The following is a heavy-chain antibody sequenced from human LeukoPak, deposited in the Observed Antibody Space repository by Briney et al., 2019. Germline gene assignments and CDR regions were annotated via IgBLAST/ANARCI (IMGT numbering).Heavy chain of an antibody. V-gene: IGHV3-23*01. CDR2: ISGSGAVT. J-gene: IGHJ4*02. CDR3: ARQGGAWYAFDY. D-gene: IGHD6-19*01. CDR1: GFTFSNYA. Sequence: GGSLRLSCAASGFTFSNYAMDWVRRAPGKGLEWVSAISGSGAVTYYADSVKGRFTFSRDNSKNTLYLQMNSLRAEDTAVYFCARQGGAWYAFDYWGQGTLVTVSS.